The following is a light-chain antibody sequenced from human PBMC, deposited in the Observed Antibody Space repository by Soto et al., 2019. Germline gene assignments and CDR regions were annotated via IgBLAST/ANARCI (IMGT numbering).Light chain of an antibody. CDR2: GAF. V-gene: IGKV3-15*01. Sequence: EIVMTQSPATLSVSPGERATLSCRASQRVLSKLAWYQQKPGQAPRLLIYGAFTRATDIPGRFSGSGSGTEFTLTISSLQSEDFAVYYCQQYNNWPITFGKGTRLEIK. J-gene: IGKJ5*01. CDR3: QQYNNWPIT. CDR1: QRVLSK.